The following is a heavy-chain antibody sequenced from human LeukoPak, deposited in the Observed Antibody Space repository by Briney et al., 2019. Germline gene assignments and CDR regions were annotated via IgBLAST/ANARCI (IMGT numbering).Heavy chain of an antibody. CDR2: IKQDRSEK. CDR3: ARDPLRYSKRFDY. Sequence: GGSLRLSCAASGFTFTNYWMSWVRQAPGKGLELVANIKQDRSEKYYVDSVKGRFTISRDNAKNSLYLQMNSLRAEDTAVYYCARDPLRYSKRFDYWGQGTLVTVSS. D-gene: IGHD6-13*01. CDR1: GFTFTNYW. V-gene: IGHV3-7*03. J-gene: IGHJ4*02.